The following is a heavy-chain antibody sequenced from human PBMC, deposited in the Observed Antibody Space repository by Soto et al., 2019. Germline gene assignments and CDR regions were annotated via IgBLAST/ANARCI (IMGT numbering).Heavy chain of an antibody. J-gene: IGHJ4*02. V-gene: IGHV1-3*01. Sequence: ASVKVSCKASGYTFTSYAMHWVRQAPGQRLEWMGWINAGNGNTKYSQKFQGRVTITRDTSASTAYMELSSLRSEDTAVYYCARGTWVWYAFSPLYYFDYWGQGTLVTVSS. CDR3: ARGTWVWYAFSPLYYFDY. CDR1: GYTFTSYA. D-gene: IGHD6-13*01. CDR2: INAGNGNT.